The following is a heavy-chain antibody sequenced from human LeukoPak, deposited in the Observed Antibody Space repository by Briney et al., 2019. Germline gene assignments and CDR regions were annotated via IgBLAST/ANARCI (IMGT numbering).Heavy chain of an antibody. D-gene: IGHD3-10*01. CDR3: ARKKRFQWFGD. Sequence: GGSLRLSCAASGFTVSSNYMSWVRQAPGKGLEWVSVIYSGGSTYYADSVKGRFTISRDNSKNTLYLQMNSLRAEDTAVYYCARKKRFQWFGDWGQGTLVTVSS. CDR1: GFTVSSNY. CDR2: IYSGGST. J-gene: IGHJ4*02. V-gene: IGHV3-53*01.